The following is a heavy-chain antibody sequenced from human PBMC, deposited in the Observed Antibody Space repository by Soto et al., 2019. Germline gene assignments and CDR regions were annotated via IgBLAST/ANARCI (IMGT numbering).Heavy chain of an antibody. J-gene: IGHJ6*02. Sequence: QVQLQESGPGLVKPSETLSLTCTVSGGSISSYYWSWIRQPPGKGLEWIGYIYYSGSTNYNPSLKSRGTISVDTSKNQFSLKLSSVTAADTAVYYCARDVRSSWRYYYYGMDVWGQGTTVTVSS. CDR1: GGSISSYY. CDR3: ARDVRSSWRYYYYGMDV. CDR2: IYYSGST. V-gene: IGHV4-59*01. D-gene: IGHD6-13*01.